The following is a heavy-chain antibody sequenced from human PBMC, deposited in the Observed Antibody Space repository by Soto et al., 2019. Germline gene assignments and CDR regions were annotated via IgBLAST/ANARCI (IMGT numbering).Heavy chain of an antibody. CDR3: ASLKFYGFCSRYPCACDI. J-gene: IGHJ3*02. CDR2: ISAYNGNT. Sequence: ASVKFSCKSSGYTFTSYGISWVRQAPGQGLEWMGWISAYNGNTNYAQKLQGRVTMTTDTSTSTAYMELRSLRSDDTAVYYCASLKFYGFCSRYPCACDIWGQGTIGTVSS. CDR1: GYTFTSYG. D-gene: IGHD3-3*01. V-gene: IGHV1-18*01.